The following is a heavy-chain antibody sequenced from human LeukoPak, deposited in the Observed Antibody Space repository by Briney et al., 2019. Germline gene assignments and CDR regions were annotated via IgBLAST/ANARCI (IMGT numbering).Heavy chain of an antibody. Sequence: SVKVSCKASGGTFSSYAISWVRQAPGQGLEWMGGIIPIFGTANYAQRFQGRVTITAGKSTSTAYMELSRLRSDDTAVYYCARDSGERGSGSYLIAYWGQGTLVTVSS. CDR1: GGTFSSYA. D-gene: IGHD3-10*01. V-gene: IGHV1-69*06. CDR2: IIPIFGTA. J-gene: IGHJ4*02. CDR3: ARDSGERGSGSYLIAY.